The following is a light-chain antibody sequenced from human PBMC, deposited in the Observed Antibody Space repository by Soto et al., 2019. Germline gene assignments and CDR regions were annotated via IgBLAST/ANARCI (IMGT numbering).Light chain of an antibody. CDR2: GAS. CDR1: QSVSSN. Sequence: EIVMTQSPATLSVSPGERATLSCRASQSVSSNLAWYQQKPGQAPRLLIYGASTRATGIPARFSGSGSGTEFTLTVSRLQSEDFAVYYRQQYNNWPPWTVGQGTKVEIK. V-gene: IGKV3-15*01. J-gene: IGKJ1*01. CDR3: QQYNNWPPWT.